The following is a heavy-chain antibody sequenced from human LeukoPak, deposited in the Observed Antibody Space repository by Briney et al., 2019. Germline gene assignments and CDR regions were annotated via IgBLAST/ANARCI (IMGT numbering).Heavy chain of an antibody. D-gene: IGHD3-10*01. Sequence: GGSLRLSCAASGFTFSSYAMSWVRQAPGKGLEWVSAISGSGGSTYYADSVKCRFTIARDNSKNTLYLQMNSLRAKDMDVYYCAKGITMVRGVRSAFDPWGQGTLVTVSS. CDR1: GFTFSSYA. V-gene: IGHV3-23*01. J-gene: IGHJ5*02. CDR2: ISGSGGST. CDR3: AKGITMVRGVRSAFDP.